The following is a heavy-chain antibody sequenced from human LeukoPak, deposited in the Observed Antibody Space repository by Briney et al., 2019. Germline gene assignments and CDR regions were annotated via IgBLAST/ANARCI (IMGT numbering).Heavy chain of an antibody. CDR1: GGSISSSSAY. CDR3: VSPRGFSYGYFNY. D-gene: IGHD5-18*01. J-gene: IGHJ4*02. CDR2: IYYSKNT. V-gene: IGHV4-39*01. Sequence: SETHSLTCTVSGGSISSSSAYWGWIRQPPGKGLEWIGSIYYSKNTYYNPSLKSRVTISADTSKNQFSLTLGSVSATDTAVYYCVSPRGFSYGYFNYCGQGTLVTVSS.